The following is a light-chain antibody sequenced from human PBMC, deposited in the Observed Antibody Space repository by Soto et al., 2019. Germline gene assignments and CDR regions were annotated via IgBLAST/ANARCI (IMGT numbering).Light chain of an antibody. CDR2: GAS. Sequence: EIVMTQSPATLSVSPGERATLSCRASQSVSSNLAWYQQKPGQAPRLLIYGASTRATGIPATFSGSGSGTEFTLTISSLQSEDFALYYCQQYNNFPSLTFGGGTKVEMK. J-gene: IGKJ4*01. V-gene: IGKV3-15*01. CDR3: QQYNNFPSLT. CDR1: QSVSSN.